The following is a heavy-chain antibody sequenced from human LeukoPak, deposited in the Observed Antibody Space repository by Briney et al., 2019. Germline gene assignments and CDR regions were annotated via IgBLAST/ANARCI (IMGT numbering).Heavy chain of an antibody. CDR3: AKLLGTVTTYDY. CDR2: IRPDGSEE. CDR1: GFTFSHNW. Sequence: PGRSLRLSCTASGFTFSHNWMSWVRQAPGKGLEWVASIRPDGSEEYYMDSVKGRFTISRDNAKNSLYLQMNSLRAEDTALYYCAKLLGTVTTYDYWGQGTLVTVSS. V-gene: IGHV3-7*01. D-gene: IGHD1-7*01. J-gene: IGHJ4*02.